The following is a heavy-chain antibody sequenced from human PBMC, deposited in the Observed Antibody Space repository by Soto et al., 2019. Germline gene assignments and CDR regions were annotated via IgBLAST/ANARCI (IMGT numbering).Heavy chain of an antibody. J-gene: IGHJ5*02. CDR2: ISSSSSYI. Sequence: EVQLVESGGGLVKPGGSLRLSCAASGFTFSSYSMNWVRQAPGKGLEWVSSISSSSSYIYYADSVKGRFTIYRDNAKNSLYLQMNGLRAEDTAVYYCARGLYYYDSSGYYSPWGQGTLVTVSS. CDR1: GFTFSSYS. D-gene: IGHD3-22*01. CDR3: ARGLYYYDSSGYYSP. V-gene: IGHV3-21*01.